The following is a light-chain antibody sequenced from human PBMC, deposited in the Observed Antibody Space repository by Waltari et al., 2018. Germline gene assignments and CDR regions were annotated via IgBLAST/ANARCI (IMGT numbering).Light chain of an antibody. CDR2: GAS. CDR1: QNIGSN. CDR3: QQYYDWPLYT. J-gene: IGKJ2*01. V-gene: IGKV3-15*01. Sequence: IELTQSPDTLSVSPGPRATLSCRARQNIGSNLAWYQQKPGHAPRLLIYGASSRATCIPARCRGSRSATEVTLTIISMQSEDFALYYCQQYYDWPLYTFGQGTKLEIK.